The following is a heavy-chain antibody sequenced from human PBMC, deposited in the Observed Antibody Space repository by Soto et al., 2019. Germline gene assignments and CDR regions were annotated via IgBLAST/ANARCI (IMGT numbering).Heavy chain of an antibody. CDR1: GGTFSSYA. CDR2: ISAYNGNT. Sequence: ASVKVSCKASGGTFSSYAISWVRQAPGQGLEWMGWISAYNGNTNYAQKLQGRVTMTTDRSTSTAYMELSSLRSEDTAVYYCARDSSGRGWFDPWGQGTLVTVSS. J-gene: IGHJ5*02. CDR3: ARDSSGRGWFDP. V-gene: IGHV1-18*01. D-gene: IGHD6-19*01.